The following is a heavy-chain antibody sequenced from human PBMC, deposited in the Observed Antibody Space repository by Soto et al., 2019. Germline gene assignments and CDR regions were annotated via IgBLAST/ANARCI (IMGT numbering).Heavy chain of an antibody. V-gene: IGHV4-59*11. J-gene: IGHJ6*02. CDR2: IYYNGNT. CDR1: GGSISSHH. D-gene: IGHD3-10*01. CDR3: AKSLRVGVLDYYHYAMDV. Sequence: QVQLQESGPGLVKPSETLSLTCTVSGGSISSHHWSWIRQPPGKGLEWIGYIYYNGNTNYNPSLKGRVTISLDASKNLFSLKLISATAADTAIYYCAKSLRVGVLDYYHYAMDVWGQGTTVTVSS.